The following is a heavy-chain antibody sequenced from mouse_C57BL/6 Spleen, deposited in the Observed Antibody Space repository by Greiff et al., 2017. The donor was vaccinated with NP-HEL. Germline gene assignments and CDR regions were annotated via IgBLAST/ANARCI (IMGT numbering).Heavy chain of an antibody. Sequence: VNVVESGAELARPGASVKLSCKASGYTFTSYGISWVKQRTGQGLEWIGEIYPRSGNTYYNEKFKGKATLTADKSSSTAYMELRSLTSEDSAVYFCARFIDGYYNYAMDYWGQGTSVTVSS. CDR2: IYPRSGNT. V-gene: IGHV1-81*01. CDR1: GYTFTSYG. D-gene: IGHD2-3*01. CDR3: ARFIDGYYNYAMDY. J-gene: IGHJ4*01.